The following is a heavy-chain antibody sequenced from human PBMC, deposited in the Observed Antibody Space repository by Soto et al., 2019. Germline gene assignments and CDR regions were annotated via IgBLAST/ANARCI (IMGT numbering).Heavy chain of an antibody. CDR3: AHLGNYDMLTGYYFDH. J-gene: IGHJ4*02. D-gene: IGHD3-9*01. CDR1: GFSFSTSEVG. Sequence: QITLKESGPTLVKPTQTLTLTCTFSGFSFSTSEVGVGWIRQPPGKALEWLALIYWADDKRYSPSLKSRRTITKDTSKNQVVLTMTNMDPVDTATYYCAHLGNYDMLTGYYFDHWGQGTLVTVSS. V-gene: IGHV2-5*02. CDR2: IYWADDK.